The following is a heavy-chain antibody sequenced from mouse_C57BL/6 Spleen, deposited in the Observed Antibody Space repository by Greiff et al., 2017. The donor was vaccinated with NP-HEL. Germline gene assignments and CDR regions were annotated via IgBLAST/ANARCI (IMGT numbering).Heavy chain of an antibody. V-gene: IGHV1-18*01. D-gene: IGHD4-1*01. Sequence: EVQLQQSGPELVKPGASVKIPCKASGYTFTDYNMDWVKQSHGKSLEWIGDINPNNGGTIYNQKFKGKATLTVDKSSSTAYMELRSLTSEDTAVYYCARGTLTGTKFAYWGQGTLVTVSA. J-gene: IGHJ3*01. CDR2: INPNNGGT. CDR3: ARGTLTGTKFAY. CDR1: GYTFTDYN.